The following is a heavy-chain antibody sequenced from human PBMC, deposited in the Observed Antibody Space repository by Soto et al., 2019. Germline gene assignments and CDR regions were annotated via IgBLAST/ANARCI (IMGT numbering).Heavy chain of an antibody. CDR2: TYYRSKWYS. CDR3: ARGSWDDVSGHYYMDV. Sequence: QVQLQQSGPGLVKPSQTLSLTCDISGDSVSSNSAAWNWIRQTPSRGLEWLGRTYYRSKWYSNYAISLKSQVTVNPDTFKNQFSLQLNSVTPEDTAVYYCARGSWDDVSGHYYMDVWGKGTTVTVSS. D-gene: IGHD1-1*01. CDR1: GDSVSSNSAA. V-gene: IGHV6-1*01. J-gene: IGHJ6*03.